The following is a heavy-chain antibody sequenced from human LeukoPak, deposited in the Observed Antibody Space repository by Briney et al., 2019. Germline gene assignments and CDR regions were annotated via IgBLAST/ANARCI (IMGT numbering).Heavy chain of an antibody. CDR1: GFTFSSFT. CDR2: ISSSSSAI. Sequence: GGSLRLSCAASGFTFSSFTMNWARQVPGKGLEWLSYISSSSSAINYADSVKGRFTISRDNAKNSLYLQMNSLRDEDTAVYYCARAAVLDFWGQGTLVTVSS. V-gene: IGHV3-48*02. D-gene: IGHD6-6*01. J-gene: IGHJ4*02. CDR3: ARAAVLDF.